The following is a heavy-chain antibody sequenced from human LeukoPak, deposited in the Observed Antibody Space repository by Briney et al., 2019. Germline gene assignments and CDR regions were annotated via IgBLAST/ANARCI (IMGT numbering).Heavy chain of an antibody. CDR2: IYDDNT. CDR3: ARPKYCSGGSCYWTWEFDY. CDR1: GFTFSSYA. J-gene: IGHJ4*02. D-gene: IGHD2-15*01. V-gene: IGHV3-30*09. Sequence: PGGSLRLSCAASGFTFSSYAMHWVRQAPGKGLEWVSTIYDDNTYYADSVKGRFAISTDNSKNTLYLQMNSLRSEDTAVYYCARPKYCSGGSCYWTWEFDYWGQGTLVTVSS.